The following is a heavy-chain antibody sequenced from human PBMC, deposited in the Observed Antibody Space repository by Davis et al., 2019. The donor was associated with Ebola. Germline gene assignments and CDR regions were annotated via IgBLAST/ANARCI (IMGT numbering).Heavy chain of an antibody. D-gene: IGHD3-10*01. CDR1: GYTFTDYY. V-gene: IGHV1-2*02. Sequence: ASVKVSCKTSGYTFTDYYLHWVRQAPGQGLEWMGWINSNSGGTKYAQKLQGRVTMTTDTSASTAYMELRSLRSDDTAIFYCVRDQSRGAGYYMDVWGKGTTVTVSS. J-gene: IGHJ6*03. CDR3: VRDQSRGAGYYMDV. CDR2: INSNSGGT.